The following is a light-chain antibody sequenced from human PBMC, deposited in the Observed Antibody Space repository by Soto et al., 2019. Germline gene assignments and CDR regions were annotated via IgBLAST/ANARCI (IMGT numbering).Light chain of an antibody. CDR1: PSVTNF. J-gene: IGKJ5*01. V-gene: IGKV3-20*01. CDR3: QQHGDAPIT. Sequence: EIVLTQSPATLSLSPVERATLSCMASPSVTNFLAWYQQKPGQAPRLLIYGAFNRATGIPARLSGSGSGTDFTLTISRLEPEDFAVYYCQQHGDAPITFGQGTRLEIK. CDR2: GAF.